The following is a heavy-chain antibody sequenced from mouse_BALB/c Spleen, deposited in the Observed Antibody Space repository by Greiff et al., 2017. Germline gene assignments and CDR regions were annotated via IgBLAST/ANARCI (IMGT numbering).Heavy chain of an antibody. Sequence: VQLQQSGPGLVKPSQSLSLTCSVTGYSITSGYYWNWIRQFPGNKLEWMGYISYDGSNNYNPSLKNRISITRDTSKNQFFLKLNSVTTEDTATYYCARDMITSWFAYWGQGTLVTVSA. V-gene: IGHV3-6*02. CDR1: GYSITSGYY. D-gene: IGHD2-4*01. CDR3: ARDMITSWFAY. J-gene: IGHJ3*01. CDR2: ISYDGSN.